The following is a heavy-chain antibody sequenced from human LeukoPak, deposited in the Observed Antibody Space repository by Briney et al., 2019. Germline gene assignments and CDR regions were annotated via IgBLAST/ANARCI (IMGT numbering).Heavy chain of an antibody. CDR2: LSYDGTSI. CDR3: VRDKNRAAAGTMGYLQH. D-gene: IGHD6-13*01. V-gene: IGHV3-30*04. Sequence: GGSLRLSCAAFGFTFNSYAMHWVRQAPGKGLEWVAVLSYDGTSIYYGDSVKGRFTISRDNFKNILYLQMNSLRAEDTAVYHCVRDKNRAAAGTMGYLQHWGPGTVVTVSS. CDR1: GFTFNSYA. J-gene: IGHJ1*01.